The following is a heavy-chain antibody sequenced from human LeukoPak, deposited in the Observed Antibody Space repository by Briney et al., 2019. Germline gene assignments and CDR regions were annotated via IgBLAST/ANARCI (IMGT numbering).Heavy chain of an antibody. J-gene: IGHJ4*02. CDR3: ARDKWGNGWTGSIDN. CDR2: IWYDRGDK. CDR1: GFTFSNYA. Sequence: GGSLRLSCAASGFTFSNYAMHWVRQAPGKGLEWVAVIWYDRGDKYYADAVKGRFTISRDDSKNMLYLQIKSLRAEDTAVYYCARDKWGNGWTGSIDNWGQGTLVTVSA. D-gene: IGHD6-19*01. V-gene: IGHV3-33*01.